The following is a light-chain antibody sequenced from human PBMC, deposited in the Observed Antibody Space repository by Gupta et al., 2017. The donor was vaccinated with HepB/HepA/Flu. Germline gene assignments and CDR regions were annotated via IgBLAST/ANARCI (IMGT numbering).Light chain of an antibody. V-gene: IGKV4-1*01. Sequence: IVMTQSPDSLAVSLGERATVNCKSSQNILSSSNNKNYLAWYQQKPGQPPKLLITWASTRQSGVTDRFSGGGLGKDFTLTSSSPQAEDGAVYYRQQHYTTPTFGQWTKVEIK. J-gene: IGKJ1*01. CDR1: QNILSSSNNKNY. CDR3: QQHYTTPT. CDR2: WAS.